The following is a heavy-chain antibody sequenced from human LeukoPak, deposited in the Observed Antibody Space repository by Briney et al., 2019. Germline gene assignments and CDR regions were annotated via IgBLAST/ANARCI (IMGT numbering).Heavy chain of an antibody. Sequence: PGGSLRLSCAVSGFISSSYEMNWVRQAPGKGLEWVSYISSSGSTVYYADSVKGRFTISRDNAKNSLFLQMNSLRAEDTAVYYCARLGVTRPGYWGQGTLVTASS. CDR2: ISSSGSTV. D-gene: IGHD3-3*01. CDR1: GFISSSYE. J-gene: IGHJ4*02. V-gene: IGHV3-48*03. CDR3: ARLGVTRPGY.